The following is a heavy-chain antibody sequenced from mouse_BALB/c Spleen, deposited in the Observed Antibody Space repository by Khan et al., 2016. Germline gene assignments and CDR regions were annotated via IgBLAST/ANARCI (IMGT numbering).Heavy chain of an antibody. CDR2: INPSSAYT. D-gene: IGHD2-1*01. J-gene: IGHJ2*01. Sequence: QVQLQQPGAELARPGASVKMSCKASGYTFTSYTMHWVKQRPGQGLEWIGYINPSSAYTNYNQKFKDKASLTADKSSSTAYMQLSSLTSEDSAVYYCAREIYGNYPFGYWGQGTTLTVSS. CDR1: GYTFTSYT. CDR3: AREIYGNYPFGY. V-gene: IGHV1-4*01.